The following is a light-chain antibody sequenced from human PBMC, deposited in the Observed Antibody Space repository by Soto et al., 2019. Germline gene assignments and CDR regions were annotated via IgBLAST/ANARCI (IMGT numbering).Light chain of an antibody. CDR2: DIN. CDR1: SSDVGGYNF. J-gene: IGLJ1*01. CDR3: CSYAGSHYV. Sequence: QSALTQPRSVSGSPGQSVTISCTGTSSDVGGYNFVSWYQQHPGKAPKLIIYDINKRPSGVPDRFSGSRSGNTASLTISGLQAEDETDYYCCSYAGSHYVFGTGTKLTVL. V-gene: IGLV2-11*01.